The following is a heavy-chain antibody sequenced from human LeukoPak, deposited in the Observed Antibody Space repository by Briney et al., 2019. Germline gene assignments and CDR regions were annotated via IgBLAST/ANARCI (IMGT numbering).Heavy chain of an antibody. Sequence: ASVKVSCKASGYTFTSYDINWVRQATGQGLEWMGWMNPNSGNTGYAQKFQGRVTMTRSTSLSTAYMELSSLRSEDTAVYYCARNVPSTGDFVYWGQGTLVTVSS. V-gene: IGHV1-8*01. CDR2: MNPNSGNT. CDR1: GYTFTSYD. D-gene: IGHD3-10*01. J-gene: IGHJ4*02. CDR3: ARNVPSTGDFVY.